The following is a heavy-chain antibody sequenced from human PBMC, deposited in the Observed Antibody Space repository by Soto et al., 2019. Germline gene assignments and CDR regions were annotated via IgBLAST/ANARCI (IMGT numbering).Heavy chain of an antibody. Sequence: PSETLSLTCTVSGGSISGHHWSWIRQPPGKSLEWIGHVHSGGNTNYNPSLRSRLTVSADTSKSQFSLKLTSVTAADTAIYYCTRVLSPGYSDYWGQGTLVTSPQ. CDR2: VHSGGNT. CDR3: TRVLSPGYSDY. V-gene: IGHV4-59*11. CDR1: GGSISGHH. J-gene: IGHJ4*02.